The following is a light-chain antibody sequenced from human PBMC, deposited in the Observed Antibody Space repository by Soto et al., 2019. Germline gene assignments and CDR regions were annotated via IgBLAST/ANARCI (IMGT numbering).Light chain of an antibody. Sequence: EIVLTQSPGVVSLSAGQRATLSCRASQSVTASLLAWYQQRPGQAPRLLIYGVSTRAPGVPDRFSGSGSGTDFTLTISRLEPEDFGVYHCQQFSDTPYTFGQGTRVEI. CDR2: GVS. CDR1: QSVTASL. J-gene: IGKJ2*01. CDR3: QQFSDTPYT. V-gene: IGKV3-20*01.